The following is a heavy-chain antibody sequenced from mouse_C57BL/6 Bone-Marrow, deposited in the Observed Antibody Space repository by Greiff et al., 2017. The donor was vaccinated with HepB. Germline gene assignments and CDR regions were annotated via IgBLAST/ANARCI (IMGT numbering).Heavy chain of an antibody. V-gene: IGHV14-4*01. J-gene: IGHJ2*01. D-gene: IGHD1-1*01. CDR1: GYTFTSYN. Sequence: VQLQQSGAELVRPGASVKMSCKASGYTFTSYNMHWVKQRPEQGLEWIGWIDPENGDTEYASKFQGKATITADTSSNTAYLQLSSLTSEDTAVYYCTTVYYYGSSPSYWGKGTTLTVSS. CDR3: TTVYYYGSSPSY. CDR2: IDPENGDT.